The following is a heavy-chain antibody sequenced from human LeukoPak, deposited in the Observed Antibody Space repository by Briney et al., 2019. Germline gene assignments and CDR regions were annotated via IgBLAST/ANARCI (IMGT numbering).Heavy chain of an antibody. CDR2: INPDSGGT. V-gene: IGHV1-2*02. J-gene: IGHJ4*02. D-gene: IGHD6-19*01. CDR3: ARSYSSGWSHFDY. CDR1: GNTFTGYY. Sequence: GASVKVSCKASGNTFTGYYIHWVRQAPGQGLEWMGWINPDSGGTHYEQKFQGRVTMTRDTSISTAYMELSSLTSDDTAVYYCARSYSSGWSHFDYWSQGTLVTVSS.